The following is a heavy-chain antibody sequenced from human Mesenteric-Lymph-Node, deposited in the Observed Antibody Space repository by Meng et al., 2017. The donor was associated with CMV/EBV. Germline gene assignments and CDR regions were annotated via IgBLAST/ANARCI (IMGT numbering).Heavy chain of an antibody. Sequence: FTFSSYAMSWVRQAPGKGLEWVSAISGSGGSTYYADSVKGRFTISRDNSKNTLYLQMNSLRAEDTAVYYCAKSLPYYYDSSGYYVDYWGQGTLVTVSS. CDR1: FTFSSYA. CDR3: AKSLPYYYDSSGYYVDY. V-gene: IGHV3-23*01. D-gene: IGHD3-22*01. J-gene: IGHJ4*02. CDR2: ISGSGGST.